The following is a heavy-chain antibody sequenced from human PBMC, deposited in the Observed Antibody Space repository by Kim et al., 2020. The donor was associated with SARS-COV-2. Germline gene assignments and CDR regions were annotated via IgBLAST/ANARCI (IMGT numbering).Heavy chain of an antibody. Sequence: SETLSLTCAVYGGSFSGYYWSWIRQPPGKGLEWIGEINHSGSTNYNPSLKSRVTISVDTSKNQFSLKLSSVTAADTAVYYCARGYSSSWDYWGQGTLVTV. D-gene: IGHD6-13*01. V-gene: IGHV4-34*01. CDR2: INHSGST. J-gene: IGHJ4*02. CDR1: GGSFSGYY. CDR3: ARGYSSSWDY.